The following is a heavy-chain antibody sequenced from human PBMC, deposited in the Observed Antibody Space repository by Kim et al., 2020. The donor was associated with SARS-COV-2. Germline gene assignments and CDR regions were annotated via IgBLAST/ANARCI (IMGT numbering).Heavy chain of an antibody. J-gene: IGHJ4*02. D-gene: IGHD6-13*01. CDR3: ARDLEAAAGIPY. V-gene: IGHV1-69*04. Sequence: NYAQKFQGRVTITADTSTSTAYMELSSLRSEDTAVYYCARDLEAAAGIPYWGQGTLVTVSS.